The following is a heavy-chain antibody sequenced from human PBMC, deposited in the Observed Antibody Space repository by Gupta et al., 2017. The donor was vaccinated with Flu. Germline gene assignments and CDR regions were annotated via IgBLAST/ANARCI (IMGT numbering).Heavy chain of an antibody. J-gene: IGHJ5*02. CDR3: ARDVNRGYSGYDYVYWFDP. Sequence: QVQLQESGPGLVKPSQTLSLTCTVSGGSISRGGYYCSWIRQHPGKGLEWIGYTYYSGSTYYNPSLKSRVTISVDTSKNQFSLKLSSVTAADTAVYYCARDVNRGYSGYDYVYWFDPWGQGTLVTVSS. D-gene: IGHD5-12*01. CDR1: GGSISRGGYY. V-gene: IGHV4-31*03. CDR2: TYYSGST.